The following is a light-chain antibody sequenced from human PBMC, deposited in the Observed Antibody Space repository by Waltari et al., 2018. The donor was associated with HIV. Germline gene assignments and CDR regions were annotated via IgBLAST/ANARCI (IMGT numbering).Light chain of an antibody. V-gene: IGLV1-44*01. J-gene: IGLJ3*02. CDR2: RND. Sequence: QSVLTQPPSASGTPGQRVTISCSGSSSNIGSNTVSWYHQVPGTAPKVLIYRNDDRPSGFPDRFSGSKSGPSASLAISGLQSEDEADYYCATWDDSLNGWVFGGGTKVTVL. CDR3: ATWDDSLNGWV. CDR1: SSNIGSNT.